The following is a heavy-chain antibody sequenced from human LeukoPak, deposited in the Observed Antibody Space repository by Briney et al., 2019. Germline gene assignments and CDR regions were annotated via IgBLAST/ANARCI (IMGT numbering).Heavy chain of an antibody. Sequence: SETLSLTCTVSGGSISSYYWNWIRQPPGKGLEWIGYIYYSGSTNYNPSLKSRVTISVDTSKNQFSLKLISVTAADTAVYYCARTTGYSSSWYGEKLDAFDIWGQGTMATVSS. CDR1: GGSISSYY. CDR2: IYYSGST. CDR3: ARTTGYSSSWYGEKLDAFDI. J-gene: IGHJ3*02. V-gene: IGHV4-59*01. D-gene: IGHD6-13*01.